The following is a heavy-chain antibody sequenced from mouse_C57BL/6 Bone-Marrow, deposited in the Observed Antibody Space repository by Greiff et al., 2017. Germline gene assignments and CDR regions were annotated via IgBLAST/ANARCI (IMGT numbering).Heavy chain of an antibody. CDR2: IWSGGST. V-gene: IGHV2-2*01. Sequence: VMLVESGPGLVQPSQSLSITCTVSGFSLTSYGVHWVRQSPGKGLEWLGVIWSGGSTDYNAAFISRLSISKDNSKSQVFFKMNSLQADDTAIYYCAREGSSYPYWYFDVWGTGTTVTVSS. D-gene: IGHD1-1*01. CDR1: GFSLTSYG. CDR3: AREGSSYPYWYFDV. J-gene: IGHJ1*03.